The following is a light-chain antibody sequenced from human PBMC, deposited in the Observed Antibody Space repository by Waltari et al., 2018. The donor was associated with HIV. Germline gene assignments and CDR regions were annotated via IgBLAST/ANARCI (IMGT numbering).Light chain of an antibody. CDR2: DAI. Sequence: EIVLTQSPPTLSLSPGERATLSCRASQSVGKFLAWYQQKPGQVPRLLIYDAINRATGIPGRFSGSGSGTDFTLTISSLEPEDFGVYYCQQYNNWPRTFGQGTKVEIK. CDR3: QQYNNWPRT. CDR1: QSVGKF. V-gene: IGKV3-11*01. J-gene: IGKJ1*01.